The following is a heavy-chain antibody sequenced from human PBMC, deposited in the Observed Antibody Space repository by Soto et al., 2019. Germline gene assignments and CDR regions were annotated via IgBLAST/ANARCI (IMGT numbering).Heavy chain of an antibody. CDR1: GFTFSDFG. CDR3: ASPREGQWLVFDH. Sequence: GGSLRLSCVVSGFTFSDFGMHWVRQSPGEGLAWVASISKDGLDRYYSESVKGRFTISRDDSKNTVFLQMNSLKVEDTAAYFCASPREGQWLVFDHWGQRTLVTVSS. J-gene: IGHJ4*02. D-gene: IGHD6-19*01. V-gene: IGHV3-30*19. CDR2: ISKDGLDR.